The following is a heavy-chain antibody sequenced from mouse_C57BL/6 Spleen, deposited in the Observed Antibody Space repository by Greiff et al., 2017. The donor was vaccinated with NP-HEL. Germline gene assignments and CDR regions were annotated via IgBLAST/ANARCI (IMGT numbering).Heavy chain of an antibody. CDR1: GYAFSSYW. CDR2: IYPGDGDT. Sequence: VQLQQSGAELVKPGASVKISCKASGYAFSSYWMNWVTQRPGKGLEWIGQIYPGDGDTNYNGKFMGKATLTADKSSSTAYMQLSRLTSEDSAVYLCARQFTTVVEDYWGKGTTLTVSS. V-gene: IGHV1-80*01. J-gene: IGHJ2*01. CDR3: ARQFTTVVEDY. D-gene: IGHD1-1*01.